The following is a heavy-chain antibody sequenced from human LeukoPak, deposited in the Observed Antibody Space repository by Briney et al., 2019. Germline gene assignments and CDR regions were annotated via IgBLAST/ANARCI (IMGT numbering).Heavy chain of an antibody. V-gene: IGHV3-74*01. CDR2: INSEGTTT. Sequence: TGGSLRLSCAASGFTLSTYWMHWVRQAPGKGPVWVSRINSEGTTTQYADSVKGRFAISRDNAKNTLDLQMNSLRDEDTAMYFCARGTHFSNSYNWRESWGQGPLVSVPS. CDR1: GFTLSTYW. J-gene: IGHJ5*02. D-gene: IGHD4-11*01. CDR3: ARGTHFSNSYNWRES.